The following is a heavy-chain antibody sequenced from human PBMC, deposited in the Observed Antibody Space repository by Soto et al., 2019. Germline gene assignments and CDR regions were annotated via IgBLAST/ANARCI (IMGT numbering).Heavy chain of an antibody. Sequence: GGTNYAQKFQGWVTMTRDTSISTAYMELSRLRSDDTAVYYCARGELLWFGDFYYYGMDVWGQGTTVTVSS. CDR3: ARGELLWFGDFYYYGMDV. J-gene: IGHJ6*02. V-gene: IGHV1-2*04. CDR2: GGT. D-gene: IGHD3-10*01.